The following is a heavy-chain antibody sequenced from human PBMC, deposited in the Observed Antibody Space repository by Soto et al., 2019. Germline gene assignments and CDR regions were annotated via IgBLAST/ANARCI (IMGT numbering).Heavy chain of an antibody. V-gene: IGHV3-23*01. CDR1: GFMFSSYA. Sequence: EVQLLESGGGLVQPGGSLRLSCATSGFMFSSYAMSWVRQAPGKGLEWVSIISATGGSTYYAESVKGRFTISRDTSKNTLFLQMNSLRDEDTAVYFCAKESEGSTGDYYYYYYGVDVWGQGTTVTVSS. J-gene: IGHJ6*02. CDR3: AKESEGSTGDYYYYYYGVDV. D-gene: IGHD1-26*01. CDR2: ISATGGST.